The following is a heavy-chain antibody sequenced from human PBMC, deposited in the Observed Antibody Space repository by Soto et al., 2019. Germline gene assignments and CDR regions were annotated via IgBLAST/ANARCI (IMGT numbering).Heavy chain of an antibody. D-gene: IGHD2-21*01. CDR2: FDPEDGET. Sequence: SVKVSCKVSGYTLTELSMQWVRQAPGKGLEWLGGFDPEDGETIYAQKFQGRVTMTEDTSTDTAYMALSTLTSQESALYYCATICCGGARSKYYYDMDVWGQGTVETV. CDR1: GYTLTELS. J-gene: IGHJ6*01. V-gene: IGHV1-24*01. CDR3: ATICCGGARSKYYYDMDV.